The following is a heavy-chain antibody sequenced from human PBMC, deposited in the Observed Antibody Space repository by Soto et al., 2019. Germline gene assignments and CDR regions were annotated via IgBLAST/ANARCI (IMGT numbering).Heavy chain of an antibody. Sequence: GGSLRLSCAASGFTFNTYTMTWVRQAPGKGLEWVSSISGGGGSTYYADSVKGRFTISRDNSKNTLSLHINSLRAEDTALYYCAKDLPGWYTAFVVWGQGTMVTVS. CDR1: GFTFNTYT. CDR3: AKDLPGWYTAFVV. CDR2: ISGGGGST. J-gene: IGHJ3*01. D-gene: IGHD6-19*01. V-gene: IGHV3-23*01.